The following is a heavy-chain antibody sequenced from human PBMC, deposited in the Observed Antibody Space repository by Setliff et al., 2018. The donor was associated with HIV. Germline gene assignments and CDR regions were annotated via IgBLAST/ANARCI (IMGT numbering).Heavy chain of an antibody. V-gene: IGHV3-11*05. Sequence: PGGSLRLSCAGSGFSFGDHYVAWIRQSPGKGLEWISYISHSGTYTNYADSVKGRFTISRDNAKNSLYLQMNSLRAEDTAVYYCATVPLRGYETSGYYSSWGLGTLVTVSS. J-gene: IGHJ5*02. CDR3: ATVPLRGYETSGYYSS. CDR2: ISHSGTYT. D-gene: IGHD3-22*01. CDR1: GFSFGDHY.